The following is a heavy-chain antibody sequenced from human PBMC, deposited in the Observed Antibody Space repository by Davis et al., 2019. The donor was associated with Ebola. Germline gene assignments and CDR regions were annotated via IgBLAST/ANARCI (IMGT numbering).Heavy chain of an antibody. CDR1: GFSFYRYG. CDR2: VGDDGTVT. J-gene: IGHJ4*02. V-gene: IGHV3-30*03. Sequence: GESLKISCVASGFSFYRYGMHWVRQAPGTRLEWVAVVGDDGTVTYYRDSVKGRFTVSRDNSKNTLYLQMNSLRAEDTAVYYCARDKLWDFWSGYYTGSFDYWGQGTLVTVSS. CDR3: ARDKLWDFWSGYYTGSFDY. D-gene: IGHD3-3*01.